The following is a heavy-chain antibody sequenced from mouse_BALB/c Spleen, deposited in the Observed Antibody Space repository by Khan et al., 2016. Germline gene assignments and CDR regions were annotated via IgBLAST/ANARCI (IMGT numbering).Heavy chain of an antibody. CDR2: INPGSGGT. D-gene: IGHD3-2*01. CDR1: GYAFTNYL. Sequence: QVQLQQSGAELVRPGTSVKVSCKASGYAFTNYLIEWVKQRPGQGLEWIGVINPGSGGTNYNEKFKGKATLTADKSSSTAYMQLSSLTSDDSAVYFCARGQLGLPWFAYWGQGTLVPVSA. J-gene: IGHJ3*01. CDR3: ARGQLGLPWFAY. V-gene: IGHV1-54*01.